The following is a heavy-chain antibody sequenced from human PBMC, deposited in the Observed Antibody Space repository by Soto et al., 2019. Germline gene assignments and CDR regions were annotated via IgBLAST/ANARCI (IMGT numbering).Heavy chain of an antibody. CDR1: GYTFSNYG. CDR2: TSLYSDGT. D-gene: IGHD2-2*01. Sequence: EASVKVSCKTSGYTFSNYGITGVRQAPGQPLEWLGSTSLYSDGTNYAQKFQGRFSMTTDTSTTTAYMELRSLRSDDTAVYYCARVVPGAEAWFGPWGQGTLVTVSS. V-gene: IGHV1-18*01. J-gene: IGHJ5*02. CDR3: ARVVPGAEAWFGP.